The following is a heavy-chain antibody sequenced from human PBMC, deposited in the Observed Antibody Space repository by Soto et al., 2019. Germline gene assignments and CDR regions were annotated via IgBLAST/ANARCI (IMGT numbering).Heavy chain of an antibody. Sequence: SETLSLTCAVSVGSISSSNWWSWVRQPPGKGLEWIGEIYHSGSTNYNPSLKSRVTISVDTSKNQFSLKLSSVTAADTAVYYCARGRHGYNARLGYWGQGTLVTVSS. D-gene: IGHD3-16*01. J-gene: IGHJ4*02. CDR2: IYHSGST. CDR3: ARGRHGYNARLGY. CDR1: VGSISSSNW. V-gene: IGHV4-4*02.